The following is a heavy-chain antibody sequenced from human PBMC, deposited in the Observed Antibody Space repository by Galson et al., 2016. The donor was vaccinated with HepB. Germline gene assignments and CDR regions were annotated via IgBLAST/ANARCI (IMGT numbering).Heavy chain of an antibody. CDR3: ARGHYGAF. J-gene: IGHJ4*02. CDR2: IFPGGGA. V-gene: IGHV3-53*01. CDR1: GVSGTY. Sequence: SLRLSCAASGVSGTYMRWVRQAPGKGLEWLSVIFPGGGAYYADSVRGHFTTSRDDSWDTVYLQMRSLRPEDTAVYYCARGHYGAFLGQGKLVTVSS.